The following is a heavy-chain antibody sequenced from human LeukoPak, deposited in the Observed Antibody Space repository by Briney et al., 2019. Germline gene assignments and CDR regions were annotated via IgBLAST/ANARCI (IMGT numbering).Heavy chain of an antibody. CDR2: INHSGST. CDR3: ARGPPNIVVVVAAYDY. D-gene: IGHD2-15*01. J-gene: IGHJ4*02. V-gene: IGHV4-34*01. Sequence: SETLSLTCAVYGGSFSGYYWSWIRQPPGKGLEWSGEINHSGSTNYNPSLKSRVTISVDTSKNPFSLKLSSVTAADTAVYYCARGPPNIVVVVAAYDYWGQGTLVTVSS. CDR1: GGSFSGYY.